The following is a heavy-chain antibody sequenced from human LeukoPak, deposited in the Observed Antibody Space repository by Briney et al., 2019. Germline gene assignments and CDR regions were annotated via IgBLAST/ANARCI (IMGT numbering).Heavy chain of an antibody. CDR2: INHSEST. D-gene: IGHD2-15*01. CDR1: GGSFSGYY. J-gene: IGHJ4*02. CDR3: ARGGGRGAFDPYYFDY. Sequence: KSSETLSLTCAVYGGSFSGYYWSWIRQPPGKGLEWIGEINHSESTNYNPSLKSRLTISVDTSKNQFSLKLSSVTAADTAVFFCARGGGRGAFDPYYFDYWGQGTLVTVSS. V-gene: IGHV4-34*01.